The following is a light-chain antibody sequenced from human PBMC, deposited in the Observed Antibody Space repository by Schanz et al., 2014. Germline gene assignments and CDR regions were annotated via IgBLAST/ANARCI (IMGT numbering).Light chain of an antibody. CDR3: QQTNTFPLT. Sequence: EIVLTQSPATLSVSPGQSATLSCRASQSIGNNLAWYQQKPGQAPGVLIYGASTRATGIPARFSGSGSGTDFTLTISALQPEDFAIYYCQQTNTFPLTFGGGTKVEIK. J-gene: IGKJ4*01. CDR2: GAS. V-gene: IGKV3-15*01. CDR1: QSIGNN.